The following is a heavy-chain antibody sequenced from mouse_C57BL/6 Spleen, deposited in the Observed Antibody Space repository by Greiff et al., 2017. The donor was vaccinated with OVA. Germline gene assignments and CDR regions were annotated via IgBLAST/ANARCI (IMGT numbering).Heavy chain of an antibody. V-gene: IGHV1-15*01. Sequence: VQLQQSGAELVRPGASVTLSCKASGYTFTDYEMHWVKQTPVHGLEWIGAIDPETGGTAYNQKFKGKAILTADKSSSTAYMELRSLTSEDSAVYYCTRHDYYGSSGGYYAMDYWGQGTSVTVSS. J-gene: IGHJ4*01. CDR1: GYTFTDYE. CDR3: TRHDYYGSSGGYYAMDY. D-gene: IGHD1-1*01. CDR2: IDPETGGT.